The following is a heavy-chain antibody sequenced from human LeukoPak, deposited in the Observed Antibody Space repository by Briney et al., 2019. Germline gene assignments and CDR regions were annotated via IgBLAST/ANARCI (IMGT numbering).Heavy chain of an antibody. Sequence: SETLSLTCAVYGESLNIYYWSWVRQPPGEGLEWIGEIFESGTTEYNPSLKSRVTISMVPSKQQFSLSLSSVTAADTAVYYCARGAWATRLGSWGLGTSVIVSS. CDR3: ARGAWATRLGS. V-gene: IGHV4-34*01. J-gene: IGHJ4*02. CDR2: IFESGTT. D-gene: IGHD2-15*01. CDR1: GESLNIYY.